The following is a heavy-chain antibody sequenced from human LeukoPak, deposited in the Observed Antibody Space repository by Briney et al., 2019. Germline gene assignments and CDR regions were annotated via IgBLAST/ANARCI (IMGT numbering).Heavy chain of an antibody. V-gene: IGHV3-30*18. J-gene: IGHJ4*02. CDR2: ISYDGSNK. D-gene: IGHD1-26*01. CDR1: GFTFRSYG. CDR3: AKGPRGSYHREFDY. Sequence: PGRSLRLSCAASGFTFRSYGMHWVRQAPGKGLEWVSVISYDGSNKYYADSVKGRFTISRDNSKNTLYLQMNSLRAEDTAVYYCAKGPRGSYHREFDYWGQGTLVTVSS.